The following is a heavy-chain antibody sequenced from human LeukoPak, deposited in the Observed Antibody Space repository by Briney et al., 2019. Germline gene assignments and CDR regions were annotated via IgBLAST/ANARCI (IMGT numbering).Heavy chain of an antibody. CDR2: IHYSGNT. CDR1: GGSISSYY. CDR3: AREGTAGTNLNWFDS. Sequence: SETLSLTCTVSGGSISSYYWSWIRQPPGKGLEWIGYIHYSGNTNYNPSLKSRVTISVDTSKNQFSLKVSSVTAADTAVYYCAREGTAGTNLNWFDSWGQGTLVTVSS. J-gene: IGHJ5*01. V-gene: IGHV4-59*01. D-gene: IGHD1-1*01.